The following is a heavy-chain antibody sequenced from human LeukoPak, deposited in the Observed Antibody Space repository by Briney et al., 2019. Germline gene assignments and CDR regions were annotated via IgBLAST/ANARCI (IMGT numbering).Heavy chain of an antibody. CDR1: GDSVSSNSAA. Sequence: SQTLSLTCAISGDSVSSNSAAWNWIRQSPSRGLEWLGRTYYRSKWYNDYAVSVKSRITINPDTSKNQFSLQLNSVTPEDTAVYYCARGETTVGATITCAFDIWGQGTMVTVSS. D-gene: IGHD1-26*01. J-gene: IGHJ3*02. CDR2: TYYRSKWYN. CDR3: ARGETTVGATITCAFDI. V-gene: IGHV6-1*01.